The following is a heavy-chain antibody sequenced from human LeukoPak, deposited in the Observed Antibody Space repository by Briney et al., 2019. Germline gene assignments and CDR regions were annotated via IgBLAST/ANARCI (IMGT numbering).Heavy chain of an antibody. D-gene: IGHD3-22*01. Sequence: SETLSLTCTVSGGSISSSSYYWGWIRQPPGKGLEWIASIYYSGSVHYNPSLKSRVTMSVDTSKDQFSLNLRSVTAADTAVYYCARRMIGIRFDPWGQGTLVTVSS. CDR2: IYYSGSV. V-gene: IGHV4-39*01. J-gene: IGHJ5*02. CDR1: GGSISSSSYY. CDR3: ARRMIGIRFDP.